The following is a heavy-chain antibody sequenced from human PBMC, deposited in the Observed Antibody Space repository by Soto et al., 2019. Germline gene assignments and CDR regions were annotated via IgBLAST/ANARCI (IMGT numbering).Heavy chain of an antibody. CDR2: IYYSGST. D-gene: IGHD4-4*01. V-gene: IGHV4-39*01. CDR3: ARLQSYYYYGMDV. J-gene: IGHJ6*02. Sequence: PSETLSLTCTVSGGSISSSSYYWGWIRQPPGKGLEWIGSIYYSGSTYYNPSLKSRVTISVDTSKNQFSLKLSSVTAADTAVYYCARLQSYYYYGMDVWGQGTTVTGSS. CDR1: GGSISSSSYY.